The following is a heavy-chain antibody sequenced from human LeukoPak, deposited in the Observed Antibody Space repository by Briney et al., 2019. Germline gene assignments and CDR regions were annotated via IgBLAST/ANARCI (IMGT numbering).Heavy chain of an antibody. D-gene: IGHD4-23*01. Sequence: GGSLRLSCAASGFTFSGSAMHWVRQASGKGLEWVGRIRSKANSYVTAYAASVKGRFTISRDDSKNTAYLQMNSLRAEDTAVYYCARRAGGYSHPYDYWGQGILVTVSS. J-gene: IGHJ4*02. CDR1: GFTFSGSA. CDR2: IRSKANSYVT. CDR3: ARRAGGYSHPYDY. V-gene: IGHV3-73*01.